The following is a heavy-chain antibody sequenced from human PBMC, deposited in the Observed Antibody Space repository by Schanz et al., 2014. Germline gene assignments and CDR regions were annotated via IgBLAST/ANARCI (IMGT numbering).Heavy chain of an antibody. V-gene: IGHV1-69*04. Sequence: QVQLVQSGAEVKKPGASVKVSCTASGYTFTSYDINWVRQAPGQGLEWMGRIIPILGIANYAQNFQGRVTITADKATTTNYMELTSRRPKDAAVYYYEGAYGSSASCYTSYYCIDVWGKGTTVTVSS. D-gene: IGHD2-2*02. CDR1: GYTFTSYD. CDR2: IIPILGIA. J-gene: IGHJ6*03. CDR3: EGAYGSSASCYTSYYCIDV.